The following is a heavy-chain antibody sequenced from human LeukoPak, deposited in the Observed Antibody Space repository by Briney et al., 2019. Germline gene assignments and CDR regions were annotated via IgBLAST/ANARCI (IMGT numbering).Heavy chain of an antibody. CDR2: INHSGST. Sequence: SETLSLTCAVYGGSFSGYYWSWIRQPPGKGLEWIGEINHSGSTNYNPSLKSRVTISVDTSKNQFSLKLSSVTAADTAVYYCATSSLQYSGSYFNWFDPWGQGTLVTVSS. J-gene: IGHJ5*02. D-gene: IGHD1-26*01. CDR3: ATSSLQYSGSYFNWFDP. CDR1: GGSFSGYY. V-gene: IGHV4-34*01.